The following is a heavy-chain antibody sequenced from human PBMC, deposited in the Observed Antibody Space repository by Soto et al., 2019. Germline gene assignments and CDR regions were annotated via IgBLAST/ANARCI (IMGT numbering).Heavy chain of an antibody. J-gene: IGHJ6*02. CDR3: ARGDFYYGSGSYYPYYYYGMDV. V-gene: IGHV1-69*13. D-gene: IGHD3-10*01. Sequence: SVKVSCKAPGGTFSSYAISWVRQAPGQGLEWMGGIIPIFGTANYAQKFQGRVTITADESTSKAYMELSSLRSEDTAVYYCARGDFYYGSGSYYPYYYYGMDVWGQGTTVTVSS. CDR1: GGTFSSYA. CDR2: IIPIFGTA.